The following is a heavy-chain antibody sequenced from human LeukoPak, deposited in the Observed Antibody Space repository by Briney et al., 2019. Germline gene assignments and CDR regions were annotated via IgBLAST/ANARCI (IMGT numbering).Heavy chain of an antibody. CDR2: ISYDGSNK. CDR1: GFTFSSFA. D-gene: IGHD3-22*01. Sequence: GGSLRLSCAASGFTFSSFAMHWVRQAPGKGLEWVALISYDGSNKYYADSVRGRFTISRDNSKNTLYLQMNSLRAEDTAVYYCAKDARITMIGVVRGARPYYFDYWGQGTLVTVSS. J-gene: IGHJ4*02. V-gene: IGHV3-30*04. CDR3: AKDARITMIGVVRGARPYYFDY.